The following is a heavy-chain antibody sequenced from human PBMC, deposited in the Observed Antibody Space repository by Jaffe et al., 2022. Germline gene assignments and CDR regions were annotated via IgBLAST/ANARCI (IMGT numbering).Heavy chain of an antibody. CDR2: IYTSGST. Sequence: QVQLQESGPGLVKPSQTLSLTCTVSGGSISSGSYYWSWIRQPAGKGLEWIGRIYTSGSTNYNPSLKSRVTISVDTSKNQFSLKLSSVTAADTAVYYCASLYYDILTGYYDAFDIWGQGTMVTVSS. V-gene: IGHV4-61*02. J-gene: IGHJ3*02. CDR1: GGSISSGSYY. CDR3: ASLYYDILTGYYDAFDI. D-gene: IGHD3-9*01.